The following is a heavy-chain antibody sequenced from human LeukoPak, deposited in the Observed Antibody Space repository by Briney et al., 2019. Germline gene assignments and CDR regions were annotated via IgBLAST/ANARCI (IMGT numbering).Heavy chain of an antibody. J-gene: IGHJ4*02. CDR2: ISSSGSII. D-gene: IGHD3-22*01. Sequence: GGSLRLSCAASGFTFSDYYMTWIRQAPGKGLEWVSYISSSGSIIYYADSVKGRFIISRDNAENSLYLQMNSLRAEDTAVYFCARVGYDSSSRFDYWGQGTLVTVSS. V-gene: IGHV3-11*04. CDR3: ARVGYDSSSRFDY. CDR1: GFTFSDYY.